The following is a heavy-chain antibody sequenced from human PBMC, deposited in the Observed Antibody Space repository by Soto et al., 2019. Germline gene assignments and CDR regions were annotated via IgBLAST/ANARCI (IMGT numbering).Heavy chain of an antibody. J-gene: IGHJ4*02. CDR1: GFTFSDYY. CDR3: ARGRYYGSGSYSHHDY. V-gene: IGHV3-11*05. CDR2: ISSSSSYT. D-gene: IGHD3-10*01. Sequence: GGSLRLSCAASGFTFSDYYMSWIRQAPGKGLEWVSYISSSSSYTNYADTVKGRFTISRDNAKNSLYLQMNSLRAEDTAVYYCARGRYYGSGSYSHHDYWGQGTLVTVSS.